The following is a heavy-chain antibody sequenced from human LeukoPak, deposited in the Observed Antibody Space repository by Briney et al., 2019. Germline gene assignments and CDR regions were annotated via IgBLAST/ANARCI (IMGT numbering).Heavy chain of an antibody. Sequence: GAPVKVSCKASGYTFTGYYIHWVRQAPGPGLEWMGWINPNSGGTNYAQKFQGRVTMTRDTSISTAYMELSRLRSDDTAVYYCARDGSYDSSGYGLDYWGQGTLVTVSS. CDR3: ARDGSYDSSGYGLDY. CDR1: GYTFTGYY. V-gene: IGHV1-2*02. CDR2: INPNSGGT. D-gene: IGHD3-22*01. J-gene: IGHJ4*02.